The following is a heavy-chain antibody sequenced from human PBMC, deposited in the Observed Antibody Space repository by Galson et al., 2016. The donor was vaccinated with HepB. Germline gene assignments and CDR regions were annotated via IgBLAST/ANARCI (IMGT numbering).Heavy chain of an antibody. D-gene: IGHD3-9*01. CDR2: LYPGGSNT. CDR1: GYSFSRYW. CDR3: ARHLRPFYWLCPMDV. J-gene: IGHJ6*01. Sequence: QSGAEVKKPGESLKISCKGSGYSFSRYWIGWVRQMPGKGLVWKGILYPGGSNTKYSPSFQGQVNISADKSISTAYLQWSSLKASDTAMYYCARHLRPFYWLCPMDVWGQGTTVIVSS. V-gene: IGHV5-51*01.